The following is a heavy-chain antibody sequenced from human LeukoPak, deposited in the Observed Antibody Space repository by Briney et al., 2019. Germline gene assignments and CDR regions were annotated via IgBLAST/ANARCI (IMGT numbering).Heavy chain of an antibody. J-gene: IGHJ5*02. CDR2: IIPIFGTA. CDR3: ARGSAYSSGRRFDP. CDR1: GGTFSSYA. Sequence: GASVKVSCKASGGTFSSYAISWVRQAPGQGLEWMGGIIPIFGTANYAQKFQGRVTMTRDTSTSTVYMELSSLRSEDTAVYYCARGSAYSSGRRFDPWGQGTLVTVSS. V-gene: IGHV1-69*05. D-gene: IGHD6-19*01.